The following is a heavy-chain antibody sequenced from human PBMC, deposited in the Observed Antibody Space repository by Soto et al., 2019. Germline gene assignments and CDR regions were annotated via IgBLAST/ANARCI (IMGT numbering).Heavy chain of an antibody. J-gene: IGHJ6*02. CDR2: VSTGTIYQ. CDR3: VRGGEDITSPYGMDV. CDR1: GFSFSAYT. D-gene: IGHD3-16*01. Sequence: EGRLVESGGGLVKPGGSLRLSCAASGFSFSAYTMIWVRQAPGKGLQWVSSVSTGTIYQEYADSVKGRFTISRDDANHLVFLQMESLGPEDTAVYYCVRGGEDITSPYGMDVWGQGTTVTVSS. V-gene: IGHV3-21*01.